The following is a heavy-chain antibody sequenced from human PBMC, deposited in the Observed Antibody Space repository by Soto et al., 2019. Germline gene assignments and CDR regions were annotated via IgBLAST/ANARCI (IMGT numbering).Heavy chain of an antibody. Sequence: GGSLRLSCAASGFTFSSYAMSWVRQAPGKGLEWVSAISGSGGSTYYADSVKGRFTISRDNSKNTLYLQMNSLRAEDTAVYYCAKDLSEHELLWFGYYYYGMDVWGQGTTVTVSS. V-gene: IGHV3-23*01. CDR1: GFTFSSYA. D-gene: IGHD3-10*01. J-gene: IGHJ6*02. CDR3: AKDLSEHELLWFGYYYYGMDV. CDR2: ISGSGGST.